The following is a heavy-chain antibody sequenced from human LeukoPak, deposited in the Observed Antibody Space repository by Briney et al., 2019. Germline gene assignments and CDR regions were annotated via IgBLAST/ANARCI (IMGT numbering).Heavy chain of an antibody. D-gene: IGHD3-9*01. CDR1: GFTFSSYS. V-gene: IGHV3-21*01. CDR3: AREGYGLSTGPDY. Sequence: GGSLRLSCAASGFTFSSYSMNWVRQAPGKGLEWVSSISSSSSYIYYADSVKGRFTISRDNAKNSLYLQMNSLRAEDTAVYYCAREGYGLSTGPDYWGQGTLVTVSS. CDR2: ISSSSSYI. J-gene: IGHJ4*02.